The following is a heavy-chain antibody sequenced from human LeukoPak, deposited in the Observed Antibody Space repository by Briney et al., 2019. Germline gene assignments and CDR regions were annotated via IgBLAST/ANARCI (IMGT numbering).Heavy chain of an antibody. CDR2: IIPIFGTA. CDR3: ARAVDTAMTAIN. D-gene: IGHD5-18*01. CDR1: GGTFSSYA. V-gene: IGHV1-69*05. J-gene: IGHJ4*02. Sequence: SVKVSCKASGGTFSSYAISWVRQAPGQGLDWMGRIIPIFGTANYAQKFQGRVTINTDESTSTAYMELSSLRSEDTAVYYCARAVDTAMTAINWGQGTLVTVSS.